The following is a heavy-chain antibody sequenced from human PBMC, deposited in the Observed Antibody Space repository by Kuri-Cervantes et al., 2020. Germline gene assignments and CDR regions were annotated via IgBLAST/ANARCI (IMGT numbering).Heavy chain of an antibody. CDR2: ISNDGSST. Sequence: GESLKISCAASGFTFSSYWMHWVRQAPGKGLVWVSRISNDGSSTNYADSVEGRFTISRDNSKNTLYLQMNSLRPEDTATYFCGVSENIHHFLMDVWGKGTVVTVSS. V-gene: IGHV3-74*01. CDR3: GVSENIHHFLMDV. CDR1: GFTFSSYW. J-gene: IGHJ6*03. D-gene: IGHD5/OR15-5a*01.